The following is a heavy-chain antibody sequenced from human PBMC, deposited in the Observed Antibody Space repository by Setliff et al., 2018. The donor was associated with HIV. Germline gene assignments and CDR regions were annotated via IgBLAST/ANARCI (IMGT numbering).Heavy chain of an antibody. D-gene: IGHD3-10*01. CDR1: GGSISSRSPYY. CDR2: IYPGNT. CDR3: ARHKWGGSGSYYNNLRAPDAFDI. V-gene: IGHV4-39*01. Sequence: PSETLSLTCSVPGGSISSRSPYYWGWIRQPPGKGLEWIGSIYPGNTYYNPSLKSRVTISLDTSNNQFFLKLTSVTAADTAAYYCARHKWGGSGSYYNNLRAPDAFDIWGQGTMVTVSS. J-gene: IGHJ3*02.